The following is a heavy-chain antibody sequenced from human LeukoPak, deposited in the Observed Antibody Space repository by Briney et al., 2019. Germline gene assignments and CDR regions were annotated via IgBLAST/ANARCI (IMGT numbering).Heavy chain of an antibody. CDR1: GGSFSGYY. D-gene: IGHD2-2*01. CDR3: ARGPLDCSSTSCYAENYYYYYYMDV. Sequence: PSETLSLTCAVYGGSFSGYYWSWIRQPPGKGLEWIGEINHSGSTNYNPSLKCRVNKSVDTSKNQFSLKLSSVTAADTAVYYCARGPLDCSSTSCYAENYYYYYYMDVWGKGTTVTVSS. V-gene: IGHV4-34*01. J-gene: IGHJ6*03. CDR2: INHSGST.